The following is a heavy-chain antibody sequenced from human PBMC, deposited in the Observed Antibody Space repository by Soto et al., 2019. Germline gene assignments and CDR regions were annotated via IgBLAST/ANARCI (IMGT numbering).Heavy chain of an antibody. CDR2: ITASGDTT. Sequence: PGXSLRLACAASGFRFSTYAMSWFRQAPVNGLNWVSSITASGDTTYYADSVKGRFTISRDNSKNTLYLQMDSLRAEDTAIYYCARHADVATYKDLAYFKSWGEGTLVTVSS. CDR1: GFRFSTYA. D-gene: IGHD5-12*01. J-gene: IGHJ4*02. CDR3: ARHADVATYKDLAYFKS. V-gene: IGHV3-23*01.